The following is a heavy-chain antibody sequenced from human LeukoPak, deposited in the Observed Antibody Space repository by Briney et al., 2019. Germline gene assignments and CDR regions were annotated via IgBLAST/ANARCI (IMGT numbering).Heavy chain of an antibody. CDR3: ARPHSSAYYTGWAY. V-gene: IGHV4-4*02. CDR1: GGSNRRCNR. CDR2: IYHSGST. J-gene: IGHJ4*02. Sequence: GTLSLNWAVFGGSNRRCNRGGWVRQPPGKGVEGIGEIYHSGSTNYNPSLKSRVTISVDKSKNQFSLKLSPVTAADTAVYYCARPHSSAYYTGWAYWGQGTLVTVPS. D-gene: IGHD6-19*01.